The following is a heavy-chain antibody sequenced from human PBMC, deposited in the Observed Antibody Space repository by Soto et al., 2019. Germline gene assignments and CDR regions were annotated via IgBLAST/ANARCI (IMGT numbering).Heavy chain of an antibody. J-gene: IGHJ3*02. Sequence: QVQLQESGPGLVKPSQTLSLTCTVSGGSVNTANFYWSWIRQPPGKGLEWIGYIFYGGTSYYNPSLKGRINMSMETSKNQFSLKLSSVTAADTAVYYCARDLGGGYCSGGSCYPRAAFDIWGQGAMVTVSS. CDR2: IFYGGTS. CDR1: GGSVNTANFY. V-gene: IGHV4-30-4*01. D-gene: IGHD2-15*01. CDR3: ARDLGGGYCSGGSCYPRAAFDI.